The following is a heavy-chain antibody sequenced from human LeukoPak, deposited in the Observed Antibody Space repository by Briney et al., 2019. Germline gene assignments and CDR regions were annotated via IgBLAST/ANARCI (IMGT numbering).Heavy chain of an antibody. CDR1: GGSISSGAYY. CDR2: IDYSGST. Sequence: SETLSLTCTVSGGSISSGAYYWGWIRQHPGKGPQWIGNIDYSGSTYYNPSLKSRVTILMDTSRNQFSLKLTSLTAADTAVYYCARVPYGDYVDYWGQGNLVTVSS. D-gene: IGHD4-17*01. CDR3: ARVPYGDYVDY. J-gene: IGHJ4*02. V-gene: IGHV4-31*03.